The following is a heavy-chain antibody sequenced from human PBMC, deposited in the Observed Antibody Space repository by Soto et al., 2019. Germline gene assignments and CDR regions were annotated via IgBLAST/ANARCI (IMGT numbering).Heavy chain of an antibody. V-gene: IGHV3-11*01. CDR1: GFTLSDYY. J-gene: IGHJ3*02. CDR2: ISSSGSTI. CDR3: ATTSMTTVTRGAFDI. D-gene: IGHD4-17*01. Sequence: GGSLRLSCAASGFTLSDYYMSWIRQAPGKGLEWVSYISSSGSTIYYADSVKGRFTISRDNAKNSLYLQMNSLRAEDTAVYYCATTSMTTVTRGAFDIWGQGTMVTVS.